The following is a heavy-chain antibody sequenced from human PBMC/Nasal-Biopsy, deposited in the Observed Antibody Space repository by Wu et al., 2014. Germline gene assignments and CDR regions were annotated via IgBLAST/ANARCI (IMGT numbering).Heavy chain of an antibody. CDR2: VSHLRGS. Sequence: EVSHLRGSKSIPSLQNRVTLSVDTSKNQVSLRLRSVTAADTAVYYCARGGHTVVVAFDSWGQGTLVTVSS. D-gene: IGHD2-21*01. CDR3: ARGGHTVVVAFDS. V-gene: IGHV4-34*01. J-gene: IGHJ4*02.